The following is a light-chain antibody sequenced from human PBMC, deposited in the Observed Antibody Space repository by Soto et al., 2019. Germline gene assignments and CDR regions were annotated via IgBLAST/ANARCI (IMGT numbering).Light chain of an antibody. V-gene: IGKV3-20*01. CDR3: QQYGSSPTWT. J-gene: IGKJ1*01. Sequence: EIVMTQSPATLSVSPGEGATFSCRASQSINTKIAWYQLKPGQAPRLLIYDASIRATGIPARFSGSGSGTDFTLTISRLEPEDSAVYYCQQYGSSPTWTFGQGTKVDIK. CDR2: DAS. CDR1: QSINTK.